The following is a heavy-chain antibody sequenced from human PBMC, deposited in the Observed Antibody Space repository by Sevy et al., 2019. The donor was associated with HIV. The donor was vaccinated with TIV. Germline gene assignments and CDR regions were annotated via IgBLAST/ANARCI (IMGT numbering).Heavy chain of an antibody. D-gene: IGHD2-15*01. CDR1: GFTVSSNY. J-gene: IGHJ4*02. V-gene: IGHV3-53*01. CDR3: ARGGDCSGGSCYDY. CDR2: IYSGGST. Sequence: GGSLRLSCAASGFTVSSNYMSWVRQAPGKGLEWVSVIYSGGSTFYADCVKGRFTISRDSSKNTLYLQVSSLRAEDTAVYYCARGGDCSGGSCYDYWGQGTLVTVSS.